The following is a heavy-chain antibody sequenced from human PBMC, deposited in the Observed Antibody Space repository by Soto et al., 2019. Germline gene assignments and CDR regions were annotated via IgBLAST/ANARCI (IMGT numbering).Heavy chain of an antibody. CDR1: GFTFSSYA. D-gene: IGHD3-10*01. Sequence: GESLKISCAASGFTFSSYAMHWVRQAPGKGLEWVAVISYDGSNKYYADSVKGRFTISRDNSKNTLYLQMNSLRAEDTAVYYCARDHGTQSWRGGYYPDYWGQGTLVTVSS. V-gene: IGHV3-30-3*01. CDR2: ISYDGSNK. J-gene: IGHJ4*02. CDR3: ARDHGTQSWRGGYYPDY.